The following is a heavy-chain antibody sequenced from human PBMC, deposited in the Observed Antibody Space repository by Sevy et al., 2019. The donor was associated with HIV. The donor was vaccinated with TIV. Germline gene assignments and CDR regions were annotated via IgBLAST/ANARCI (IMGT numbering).Heavy chain of an antibody. CDR1: GGSINSDH. CDR3: ARRNDFDI. Sequence: SETLSLTCTVSGGSINSDHWNWIRQPPGKGLEWIGYVYSTWGANYNPTLKNRVTISVDRTKNQFSLKLTSVTAADTAVYYCARRNDFDIWGQGTMVTVSS. CDR2: VYSTWGA. V-gene: IGHV4-59*08. J-gene: IGHJ3*02.